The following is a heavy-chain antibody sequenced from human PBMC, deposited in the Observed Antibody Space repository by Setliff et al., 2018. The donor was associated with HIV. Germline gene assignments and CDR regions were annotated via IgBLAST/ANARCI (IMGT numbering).Heavy chain of an antibody. Sequence: PSETLSLTCTVSGGSISISDWSWIRQPPGKGLEWIGCIYTSGNTNYDPSLKSRVTISVDTSKNQFSLKLSSVTAADTAVYYCARHSPSDYWGQGTLVTVSS. CDR2: IYTSGNT. CDR1: GGSISISD. V-gene: IGHV4-4*09. CDR3: ARHSPSDY. J-gene: IGHJ4*02.